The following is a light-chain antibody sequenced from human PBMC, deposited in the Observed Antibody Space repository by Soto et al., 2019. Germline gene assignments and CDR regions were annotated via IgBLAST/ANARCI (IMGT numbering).Light chain of an antibody. V-gene: IGKV3-11*01. Sequence: EIVFTQSPATLSLSQGERATLSCRASQSVSSYVARYQQKPGQAPSLLISDASNSDTGNPGRFSGSGSGTDFTLTISSPEPKDFALYYCQQRSNWPSYTFGQGTKLEIK. CDR3: QQRSNWPSYT. CDR1: QSVSSY. J-gene: IGKJ2*01. CDR2: DAS.